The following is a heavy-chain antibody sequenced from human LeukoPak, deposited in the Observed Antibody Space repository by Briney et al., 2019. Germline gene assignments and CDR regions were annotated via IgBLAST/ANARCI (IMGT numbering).Heavy chain of an antibody. Sequence: PGDTLRLSCAASGFTFSRHNMNWVRQAPGKGLEWVSSISTSSSYIYYADSVKGRFTISRDDAKNSLYLQMNSLRPEDTAVYYCARDVVVVVATDSNFDYWGQGTLVTVSS. CDR3: ARDVVVVVATDSNFDY. D-gene: IGHD2-15*01. V-gene: IGHV3-21*01. CDR1: GFTFSRHN. J-gene: IGHJ4*02. CDR2: ISTSSSYI.